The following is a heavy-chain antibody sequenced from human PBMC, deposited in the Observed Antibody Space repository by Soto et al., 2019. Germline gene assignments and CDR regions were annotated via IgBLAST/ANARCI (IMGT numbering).Heavy chain of an antibody. J-gene: IGHJ6*02. CDR3: AKYRGSYPVYNGLSI. CDR2: ISGSSDAA. CDR1: GFPFSTSA. Sequence: EVQLLESGGGLVQPGGSLRLSCAASGFPFSTSAMKWVRKAPGKGLEWVSIISGSSDAAYYAESVKGRFASSRYNSKNTLYLQMNSLRAEATAVYYWAKYRGSYPVYNGLSIWGHGTTVTVS. D-gene: IGHD1-26*01. V-gene: IGHV3-23*01.